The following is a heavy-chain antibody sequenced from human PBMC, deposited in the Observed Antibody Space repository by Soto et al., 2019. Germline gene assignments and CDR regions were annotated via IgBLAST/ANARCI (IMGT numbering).Heavy chain of an antibody. CDR2: IYYSGST. CDR3: AKETGGDGYNLSYYGMDV. CDR1: GGSVSSGSYY. J-gene: IGHJ6*02. Sequence: PSETLSLTCTVSGGSVSSGSYYWSWIRQPPGKGLEWIGYIYYSGSTNYNPSLKSRVTISVDTSKNQFSLKLSSVTAADTAVYYCAKETGGDGYNLSYYGMDVWGQGTTVTVSS. D-gene: IGHD5-12*01. V-gene: IGHV4-61*01.